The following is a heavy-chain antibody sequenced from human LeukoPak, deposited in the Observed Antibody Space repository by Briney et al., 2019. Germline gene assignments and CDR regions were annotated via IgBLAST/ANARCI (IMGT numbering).Heavy chain of an antibody. CDR1: GFTFSSSG. Sequence: GGSLRLSCAASGFTFSSSGMHWVRQAPGKGLEWVALIWYDGINEYYADSVKGRFSTSRDDSKNTLYLQMNSLRAEDTAVYYCVRDKGSSWGEKYYFDYWGQGTLVTVSS. CDR2: IWYDGINE. J-gene: IGHJ4*02. V-gene: IGHV3-33*01. CDR3: VRDKGSSWGEKYYFDY. D-gene: IGHD6-13*01.